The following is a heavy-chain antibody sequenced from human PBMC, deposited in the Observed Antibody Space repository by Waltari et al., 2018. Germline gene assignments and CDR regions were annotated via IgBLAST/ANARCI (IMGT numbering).Heavy chain of an antibody. Sequence: EVQLVASGGGLVQPGGSLRLHCAASGFTFSSLWMTWVRQAPGKGLEWVANRKQDGSEKYYVDSVKGRFTISRDNAKNSLYLQMNSLRAEDTAVYYCARVLMATVDYWGQGTLVTVSS. V-gene: IGHV3-7*01. CDR1: GFTFSSLW. CDR2: RKQDGSEK. CDR3: ARVLMATVDY. J-gene: IGHJ4*02. D-gene: IGHD5-12*01.